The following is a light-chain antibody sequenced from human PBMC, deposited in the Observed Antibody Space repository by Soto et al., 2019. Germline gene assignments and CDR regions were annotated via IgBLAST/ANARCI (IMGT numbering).Light chain of an antibody. Sequence: EIVMTQSPATLSVSPGERATLSCRASQSLNSNLAWYQQKPGQAPRLLIYGASTRATGIPARFSGSGSGKEFTLTISTLQSEDFAVYYCQQYNSWPRGAFGQGTKVEIK. V-gene: IGKV3D-15*01. CDR2: GAS. J-gene: IGKJ1*01. CDR3: QQYNSWPRGA. CDR1: QSLNSN.